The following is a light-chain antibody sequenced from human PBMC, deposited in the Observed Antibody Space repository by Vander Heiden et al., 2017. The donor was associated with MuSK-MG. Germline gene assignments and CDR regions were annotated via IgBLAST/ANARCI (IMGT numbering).Light chain of an antibody. CDR3: QQYGSSPMYT. Sequence: VLTQSPGTLSLSPGERATLSCRASQSITSTYLAWYQQKPGQAPRLLIYGASTRATGIPDRFSGSGSGTDFTLTISRLEPEDFAVYYCQQYGSSPMYTFGQGTQLEIK. V-gene: IGKV3-20*01. CDR2: GAS. J-gene: IGKJ2*01. CDR1: QSITSTY.